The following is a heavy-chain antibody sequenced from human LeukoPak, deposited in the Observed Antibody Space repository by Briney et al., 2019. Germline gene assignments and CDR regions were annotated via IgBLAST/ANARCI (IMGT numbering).Heavy chain of an antibody. CDR2: YASGTT. CDR3: ATGDHSFDN. CDR1: GASLSIYY. J-gene: IGHJ4*02. D-gene: IGHD7-27*01. V-gene: IGHV4-4*07. Sequence: SETLSLTCSVSGASLSIYYWNWIRQPAGKGLEWIGRYASGTTTHNPSLKSQFTMSVDTSKKQVSLKLTSVTAADTAVYYCATGDHSFDNWGQGTLVTVTP.